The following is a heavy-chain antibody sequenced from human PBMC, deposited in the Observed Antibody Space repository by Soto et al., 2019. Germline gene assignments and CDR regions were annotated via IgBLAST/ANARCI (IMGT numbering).Heavy chain of an antibody. J-gene: IGHJ2*01. CDR1: GFTFSSYA. Sequence: QVQLVESGGGVVQPGRSLRLSCAASGFTFSSYAMHWVRQAPGKGLEWVAVISYDGSNKYYADSVKGRFTISRDNSKNXRYLQMNSLRTEETAVYYCASPQGRDVYNWGYFDPWCRGPLITFSS. V-gene: IGHV3-30-3*01. CDR3: ASPQGRDVYNWGYFDP. CDR2: ISYDGSNK. D-gene: IGHD1-1*01.